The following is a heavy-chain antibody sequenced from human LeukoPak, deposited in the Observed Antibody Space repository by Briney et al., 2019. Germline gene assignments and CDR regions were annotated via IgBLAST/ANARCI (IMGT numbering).Heavy chain of an antibody. CDR3: ARDAPRELTYYDFWSGPGGSFDY. D-gene: IGHD3-3*01. CDR2: INPNSGGT. V-gene: IGHV1-2*04. Sequence: ASVKVSCKASGYTFTGYYMHWVRQAPGQGLEWMGWINPNSGGTNYAQKFQGWVTMTRDTSISTAYMELSRLRSDDTAVYYCARDAPRELTYYDFWSGPGGSFDYWGQGPLVTVSS. CDR1: GYTFTGYY. J-gene: IGHJ4*02.